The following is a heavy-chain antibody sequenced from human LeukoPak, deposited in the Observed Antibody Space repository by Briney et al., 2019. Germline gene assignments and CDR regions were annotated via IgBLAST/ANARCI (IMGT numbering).Heavy chain of an antibody. J-gene: IGHJ4*02. CDR3: ATWSGEGFDY. V-gene: IGHV3-30*02. CDR1: GFTFSSHG. D-gene: IGHD7-27*01. Sequence: PGGSLRLSCAASGFTFSSHGMHWVRQAPGKGLEWVAFIRHDGSNKYYADSVKGRFTISRDNAKNSLSLQMNSLKADDTAVYYCATWSGEGFDYWGQGTLVTVSS. CDR2: IRHDGSNK.